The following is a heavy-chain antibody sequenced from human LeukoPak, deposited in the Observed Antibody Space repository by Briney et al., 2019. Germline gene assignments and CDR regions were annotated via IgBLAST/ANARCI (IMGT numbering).Heavy chain of an antibody. Sequence: PGGSLRLSCAASGFTFSSYGMHWVRQAPGKGLEWVAVISYDGSNKYYADSVKGRFTISRDNSKNTLYLQMNSLRAEDTAVYYCAKEANGGNYDFWSGYSPFFDYWGQGTLVTVSS. CDR2: ISYDGSNK. D-gene: IGHD3-3*01. CDR1: GFTFSSYG. V-gene: IGHV3-30*18. J-gene: IGHJ4*02. CDR3: AKEANGGNYDFWSGYSPFFDY.